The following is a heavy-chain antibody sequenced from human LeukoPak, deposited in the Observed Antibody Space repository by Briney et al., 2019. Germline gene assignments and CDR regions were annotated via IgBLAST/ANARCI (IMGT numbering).Heavy chain of an antibody. CDR1: GYTFTSYG. D-gene: IGHD5-18*01. CDR2: ISAYNGNT. Sequence: ASVKVSCTTSGYTFTSYGISWVRQAPGQGLEWMGWISAYNGNTKYTERFQDRVTMTTDTSTNTTYMELRSLTSDDTAMYYCAKDRERREIQQWLGPRYYFDYWGQGTLVTVSS. J-gene: IGHJ4*02. V-gene: IGHV1-18*01. CDR3: AKDRERREIQQWLGPRYYFDY.